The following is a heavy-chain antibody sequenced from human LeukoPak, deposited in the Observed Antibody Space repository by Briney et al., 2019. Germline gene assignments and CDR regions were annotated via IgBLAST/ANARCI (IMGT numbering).Heavy chain of an antibody. CDR1: GFTFSSYA. D-gene: IGHD4-11*01. CDR2: ISYDGSNK. Sequence: GGSLRLSCAASGFTFSSYAMHWVRQAPGKGLEWVAVISYDGSNKYYADSVKGRFTISRDNSKNTLYLQMNSLRAEDTAVYYCARDLDYSNYEEPIDYWGQGTLVTVSS. J-gene: IGHJ4*02. V-gene: IGHV3-30-3*01. CDR3: ARDLDYSNYEEPIDY.